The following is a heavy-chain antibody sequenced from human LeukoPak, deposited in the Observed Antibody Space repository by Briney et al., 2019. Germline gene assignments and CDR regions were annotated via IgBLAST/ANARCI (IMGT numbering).Heavy chain of an antibody. D-gene: IGHD3-16*01. CDR2: ISGSGVGT. Sequence: GGSLRLSCSASGFTFSTFAMSWVRQAPGKGLEWVSAISGSGVGTYYADSVKGQFTISRDNSKNTLYLQMNGLRAEDTAAYYCAKSLAAFDYWGQGALVTVSS. CDR3: AKSLAAFDY. CDR1: GFTFSTFA. J-gene: IGHJ4*02. V-gene: IGHV3-23*01.